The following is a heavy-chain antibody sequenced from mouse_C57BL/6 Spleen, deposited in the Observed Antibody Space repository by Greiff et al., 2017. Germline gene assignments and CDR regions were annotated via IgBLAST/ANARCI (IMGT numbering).Heavy chain of an antibody. CDR1: GFTFSDYY. V-gene: IGHV5-16*01. J-gene: IGHJ1*03. D-gene: IGHD1-1*01. CDR2: INYDGSST. Sequence: EVKVVESEGGLVQPGSSMKLSCTASGFTFSDYYMAWVRQVPEKGLEWVANINYDGSSTYYLDSLKSRFIISRDNAKNILYLQMSSLKSEDTATYYCARDRRYYGRSGYFDVWGTGTTVTVSS. CDR3: ARDRRYYGRSGYFDV.